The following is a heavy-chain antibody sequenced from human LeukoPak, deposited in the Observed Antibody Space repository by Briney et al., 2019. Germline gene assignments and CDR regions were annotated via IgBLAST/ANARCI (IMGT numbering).Heavy chain of an antibody. V-gene: IGHV4-59*01. CDR3: ARAGPGYYYYYVDV. Sequence: SETLSLICTVSGGSISSYYWSWIRQPPGKGLEWIGYIYYSGSTNYNPSLKSRVTISVDTSKNQFSLKLSSVTAADAAVYYCARAGPGYYYYYVDVWGKGTTVTVYS. CDR1: GGSISSYY. CDR2: IYYSGST. D-gene: IGHD1-14*01. J-gene: IGHJ6*03.